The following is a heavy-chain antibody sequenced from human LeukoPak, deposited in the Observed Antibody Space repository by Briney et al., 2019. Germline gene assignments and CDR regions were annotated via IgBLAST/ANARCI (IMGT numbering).Heavy chain of an antibody. J-gene: IGHJ6*03. CDR1: GYTFTGYY. CDR2: INPNSGGT. V-gene: IGHV1-2*02. CDR3: ARIQLERKYYDFWSGPDEDYYYYYMDV. D-gene: IGHD3-3*01. Sequence: ASVKVSCKASGYTFTGYYLHWVRQAPGQGLEWMGWINPNSGGTNYAQKFQGRVTMTRDTSISTAYMELSRLRSDDTAVYYCARIQLERKYYDFWSGPDEDYYYYYMDVWGKGTTVTVSS.